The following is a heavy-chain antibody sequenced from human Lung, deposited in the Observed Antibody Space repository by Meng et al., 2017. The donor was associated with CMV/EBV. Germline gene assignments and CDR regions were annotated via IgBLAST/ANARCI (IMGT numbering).Heavy chain of an antibody. V-gene: IGHV4-4*02. Sequence: VHSRGLAPGRGNPWGPLSPTGGFSGFSNISHIPWTWVPQPPREGLEWIGDIDDSGSTNYNPSLNSRISISLDKSKNHFSLKVNSVTAADTAVYYCARGKQDAWELLAYWGQGALVTVSS. D-gene: IGHD1-26*01. J-gene: IGHJ4*02. CDR2: IDDSGST. CDR3: ARGKQDAWELLAY. CDR1: GFSNISHIP.